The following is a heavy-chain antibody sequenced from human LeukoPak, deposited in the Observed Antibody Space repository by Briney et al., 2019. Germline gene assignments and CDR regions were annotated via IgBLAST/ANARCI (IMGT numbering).Heavy chain of an antibody. CDR1: GYTFTGHY. J-gene: IGHJ4*02. Sequence: ASVKVSCKASGYTFTGHYMHWVRQAPGQGLEWMGWINPNSGGTNYAQKFQGRVTMTRDTSISTAYMELSRLRSDDTAVYYCARAYGGNPRRPFDYWGQGTLVTVSS. V-gene: IGHV1-2*02. CDR3: ARAYGGNPRRPFDY. D-gene: IGHD4-17*01. CDR2: INPNSGGT.